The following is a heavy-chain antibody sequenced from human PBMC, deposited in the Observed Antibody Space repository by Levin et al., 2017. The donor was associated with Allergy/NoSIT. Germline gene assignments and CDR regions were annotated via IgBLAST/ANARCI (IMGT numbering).Heavy chain of an antibody. V-gene: IGHV4-39*01. D-gene: IGHD3-22*01. Sequence: GSLRLSCTVSSGSVSNSNYYWGWIRQPPGKGLEWIGSVFFSGTTSYNTSLKSRVTMSVDTSKNQVSLKLTSLTAADSAAYYCARHVYFYDRSGFLFDFWGRGTLVTVSS. J-gene: IGHJ4*02. CDR3: ARHVYFYDRSGFLFDF. CDR2: VFFSGTT. CDR1: SGSVSNSNYY.